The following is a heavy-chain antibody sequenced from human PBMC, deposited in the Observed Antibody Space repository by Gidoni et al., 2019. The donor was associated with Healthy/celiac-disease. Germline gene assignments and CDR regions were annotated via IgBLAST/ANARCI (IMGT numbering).Heavy chain of an antibody. Sequence: QVQLQESAPGLVTPSETLSLTCTVSCGSISSYYWCWIRQPPGKGLEWIGYIYYSGSTNYNPSLKSRVTISVDTSKNQFSLKLSSVTAADTAVYYCARDEVYGGNGLSYWGQGTLVTVSS. J-gene: IGHJ4*02. CDR2: IYYSGST. CDR3: ARDEVYGGNGLSY. V-gene: IGHV4-59*01. D-gene: IGHD4-17*01. CDR1: CGSISSYY.